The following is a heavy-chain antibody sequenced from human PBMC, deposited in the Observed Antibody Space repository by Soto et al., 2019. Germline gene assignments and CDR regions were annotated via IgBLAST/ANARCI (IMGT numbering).Heavy chain of an antibody. CDR3: AIPSSGYYYSNSFRY. Sequence: ASVKVSCAACGYTFTSYAMHWVRQAPGQRLEWMGRINAGNGNTKYSQKFQGRVTITRDTSASTAYMELSSLRSEDTAVYYCAIPSSGYYYSNSFRYWGQGTLVTVPQ. J-gene: IGHJ4*02. CDR1: GYTFTSYA. D-gene: IGHD3-22*01. CDR2: INAGNGNT. V-gene: IGHV1-3*01.